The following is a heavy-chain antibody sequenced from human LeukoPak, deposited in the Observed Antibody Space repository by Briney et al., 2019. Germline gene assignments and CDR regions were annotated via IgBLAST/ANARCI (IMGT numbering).Heavy chain of an antibody. D-gene: IGHD1-1*01. J-gene: IGHJ6*03. CDR2: INHSGST. CDR1: GGSFSGYY. Sequence: SETLSLTCAVYGGSFSGYYWSWIRQPPGKGLEWIGEINHSGSTNYNPSLKSRVTISVGTSKNQFSLKLSSVTAADTAVYYCARRSVDPGYYYMDVWGKGTTVTVSS. V-gene: IGHV4-34*01. CDR3: ARRSVDPGYYYMDV.